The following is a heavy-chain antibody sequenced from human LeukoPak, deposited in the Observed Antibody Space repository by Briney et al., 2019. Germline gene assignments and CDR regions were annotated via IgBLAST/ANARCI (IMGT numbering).Heavy chain of an antibody. CDR3: ARGRAAYDYVWGSYRLFDY. J-gene: IGHJ4*02. D-gene: IGHD3-16*02. V-gene: IGHV1-8*01. CDR1: GYTFTSYD. Sequence: GASVKVSCKASGYTFTSYDINWVRQATGQGLEWMGWMNPNSGNTGYAQKFQGRVTMTRNTSISTAYMELRSLRSDDTAVYYCARGRAAYDYVWGSYRLFDYWGQGTLVTVSS. CDR2: MNPNSGNT.